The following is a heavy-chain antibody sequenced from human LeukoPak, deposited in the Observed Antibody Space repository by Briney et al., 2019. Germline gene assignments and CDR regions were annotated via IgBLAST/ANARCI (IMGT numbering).Heavy chain of an antibody. CDR1: GGSISSSSYY. CDR3: ARDSRYCSGGNCHLRFDY. J-gene: IGHJ4*02. CDR2: IYYSGST. D-gene: IGHD2-15*01. Sequence: SETLSLTCTVSGGSISSSSYYWGWIRQPPGNGLEWIGSIYYSGSTYYNPSLKSRVTISVDTSKNQFSLRLSSVTAADTAVYYCARDSRYCSGGNCHLRFDYWGQGILVTVSS. V-gene: IGHV4-39*07.